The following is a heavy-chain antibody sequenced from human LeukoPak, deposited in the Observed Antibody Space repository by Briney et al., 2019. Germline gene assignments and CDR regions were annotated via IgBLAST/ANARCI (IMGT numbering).Heavy chain of an antibody. D-gene: IGHD6-19*01. CDR3: AKGQASGWYQYFDY. CDR2: IGGSGGST. J-gene: IGHJ4*02. Sequence: GGSLRLSCAASGFTFSSYGMSWVRQAPGKGLEWVSAIGGSGGSTYYADSVKGRFTISRDNSKNTLYLQMNSLRAEDTAVYYCAKGQASGWYQYFDYWGQGTLVTVSS. CDR1: GFTFSSYG. V-gene: IGHV3-23*01.